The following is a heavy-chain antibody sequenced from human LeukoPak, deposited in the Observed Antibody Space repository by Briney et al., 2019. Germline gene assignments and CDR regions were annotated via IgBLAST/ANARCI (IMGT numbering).Heavy chain of an antibody. CDR2: ISYDGSNK. J-gene: IGHJ4*02. D-gene: IGHD1-26*01. CDR3: ARDHGGRYDY. CDR1: GFTFSSYG. Sequence: GRSLRLSCAASGFTFSSYGMHWVRQAPGKGLEWVAVISYDGSNKYYADSVKGRFTISRDNAKNTLYLQMNSLRAEDTAVYYCARDHGGRYDYWGQGTLVTVSS. V-gene: IGHV3-30*03.